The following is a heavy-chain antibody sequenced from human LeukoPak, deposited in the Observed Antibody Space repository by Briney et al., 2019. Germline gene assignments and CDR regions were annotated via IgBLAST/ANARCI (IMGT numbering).Heavy chain of an antibody. CDR2: IIPILGIA. V-gene: IGHV1-69*04. J-gene: IGHJ4*02. D-gene: IGHD2-2*01. CDR1: GGTFSSYT. Sequence: ASVKVSCKASGGTFSSYTISWVRRAPGQGLEWMGRIIPILGIANYAQKFQGRVTITADKSTSTAYMELSSLRSEDTAVYYCAREYCSSTGCSYYFDYWGQGTLVTVSS. CDR3: AREYCSSTGCSYYFDY.